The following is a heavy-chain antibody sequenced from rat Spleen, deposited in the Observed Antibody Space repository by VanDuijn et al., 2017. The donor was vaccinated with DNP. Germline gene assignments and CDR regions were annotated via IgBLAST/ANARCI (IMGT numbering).Heavy chain of an antibody. D-gene: IGHD4-3*01. V-gene: IGHV5S23*01. CDR1: GFTFSDFA. CDR2: IGSAAYAP. Sequence: EVQLVESGGGLVQPGRSLKVSCVASGFTFSDFAMAWVRQAPAKGLEWVAYIGSAAYAPYYGDSVKGRFTISRDNAKSTLYLQMNSLRSEDMATYYCVRWNSGHFDYWGQGVMVTVSS. CDR3: VRWNSGHFDY. J-gene: IGHJ2*01.